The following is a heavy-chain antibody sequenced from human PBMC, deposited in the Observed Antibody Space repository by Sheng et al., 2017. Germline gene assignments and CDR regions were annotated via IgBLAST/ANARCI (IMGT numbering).Heavy chain of an antibody. V-gene: IGHV3-7*01. D-gene: IGHD3-3*01. CDR2: IKPDGSEK. J-gene: IGHJ6*02. Sequence: EVQLVESGGGLVQPGKSLRLSCAASGFSFSYYVMSWVRQAPGKGLEWVANIKPDGSEKSYVDSVKGRFTISRDNAKNSLSLQMNSLRAEDTAVYYCVREGMVTSLGVEIYAMDVWGQGTAVTVSS. CDR3: VREGMVTSLGVEIYAMDV. CDR1: GFSFSYYV.